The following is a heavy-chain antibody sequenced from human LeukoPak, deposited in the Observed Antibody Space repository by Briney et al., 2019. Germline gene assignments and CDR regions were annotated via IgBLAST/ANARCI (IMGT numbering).Heavy chain of an antibody. Sequence: SETLSLTCTVSGGSISSGSYYWSWIRQHPGKGLEWIGYIYYSGSTYYNPSLKSRVTISVDTSKNQFSLKLSSVTAADTAVYYCARGGYDFWSGYYAHVTYFDYWGQGTLVTVSS. CDR2: IYYSGST. V-gene: IGHV4-31*03. J-gene: IGHJ4*02. CDR1: GGSISSGSYY. D-gene: IGHD3-3*01. CDR3: ARGGYDFWSGYYAHVTYFDY.